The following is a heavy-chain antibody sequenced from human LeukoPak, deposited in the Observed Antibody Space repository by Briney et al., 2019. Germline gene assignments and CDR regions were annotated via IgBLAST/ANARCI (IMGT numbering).Heavy chain of an antibody. J-gene: IGHJ4*02. CDR1: GXSINNYY. Sequence: SETLSLTCTVSGXSINNYYGSWMRQPPGQGQEWIGEISLTGETNYNPSLKSRVTISVDTSGNQFSLKLSSVTAADTAVYYCARRSRSVDYGSGSYTWDYWGQGTLVTVSS. V-gene: IGHV4-34*01. CDR2: ISLTGET. D-gene: IGHD3-10*01. CDR3: ARRSRSVDYGSGSYTWDY.